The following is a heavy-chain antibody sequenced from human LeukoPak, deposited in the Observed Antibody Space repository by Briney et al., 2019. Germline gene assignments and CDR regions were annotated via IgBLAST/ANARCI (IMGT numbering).Heavy chain of an antibody. CDR3: ARELSTVTTLDY. CDR1: GYSISSGYY. Sequence: SETLSLTCTVSGYSISSGYYWGWIRQPPGKGLEWIGSIYYSGSTYYNPSLKSRVTISLDTSKNQFSLKLSSVTAADTAVYYCARELSTVTTLDYWGQGTLVTVSS. CDR2: IYYSGST. J-gene: IGHJ4*02. D-gene: IGHD4-11*01. V-gene: IGHV4-38-2*02.